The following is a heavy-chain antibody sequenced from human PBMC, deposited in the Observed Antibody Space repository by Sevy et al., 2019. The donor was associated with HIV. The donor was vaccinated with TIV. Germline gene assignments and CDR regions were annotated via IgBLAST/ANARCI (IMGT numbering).Heavy chain of an antibody. CDR2: INHSGST. CDR1: GGSFSGYY. Sequence: SETLSLTCAVYGGSFSGYYWSWIRQPPGKGLEWIGEINHSGSTNYNPSLKSRVTISVDTSKNQFSLKLSSVTAADTAVYYCARHCSSTSCAHAFDIWGQGTMVTVSS. J-gene: IGHJ3*02. V-gene: IGHV4-34*01. D-gene: IGHD2-2*01. CDR3: ARHCSSTSCAHAFDI.